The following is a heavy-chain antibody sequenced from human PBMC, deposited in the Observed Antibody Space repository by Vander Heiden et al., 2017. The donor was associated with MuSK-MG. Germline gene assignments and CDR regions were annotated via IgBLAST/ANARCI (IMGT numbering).Heavy chain of an antibody. CDR1: GGSISSGSYY. Sequence: QVQLQESGPGLVKPSQPLSLPFTATGGSISSGSYYWNWIRQPAGKGLEWIGRIYTSGSTNYNPALKSRVTMSVDTSKNQFSLKLSSVTAADTAVYYCAREELEYYDRSGYFRDYYMDVWGKGTTVTVSS. D-gene: IGHD3-22*01. CDR3: AREELEYYDRSGYFRDYYMDV. V-gene: IGHV4-61*02. J-gene: IGHJ6*03. CDR2: IYTSGST.